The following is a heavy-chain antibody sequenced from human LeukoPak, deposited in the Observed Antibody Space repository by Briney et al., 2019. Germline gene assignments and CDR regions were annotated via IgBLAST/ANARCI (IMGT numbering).Heavy chain of an antibody. J-gene: IGHJ4*02. D-gene: IGHD1-26*01. CDR3: AKKAQYNGNYPLDY. CDR1: GFTVSLYY. CDR2: IYSGGPT. V-gene: IGHV3-53*01. Sequence: PGGSLRLSCAASGFTVSLYYMTWVRQAPGKGLEWVSVIYSGGPTYYADSVKGRFTISRDNSKNTVYLQMNSLRAEDTALYFCAKKAQYNGNYPLDYWGQGTLVTVSS.